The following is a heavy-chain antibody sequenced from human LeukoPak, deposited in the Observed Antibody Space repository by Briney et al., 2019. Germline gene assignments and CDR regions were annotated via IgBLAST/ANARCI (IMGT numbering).Heavy chain of an antibody. J-gene: IGHJ4*02. V-gene: IGHV3-48*04. D-gene: IGHD1-26*01. CDR1: GFTFSGSS. CDR3: ARSHPTSGSDY. CDR2: ISSSSTI. Sequence: GWSLILSCAASGFTFSGSSINWVGQAPGPGLERVSYISSSSTIYYADSVKGRFTISRDNAKNSLYLQMNSLRAEDTAVYYCARSHPTSGSDYWGQGTLVTVSS.